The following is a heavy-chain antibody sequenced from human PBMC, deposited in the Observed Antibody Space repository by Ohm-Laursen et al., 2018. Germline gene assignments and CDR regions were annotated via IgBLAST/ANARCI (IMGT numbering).Heavy chain of an antibody. CDR2: ISSSGSTI. J-gene: IGHJ3*02. V-gene: IGHV3-11*01. CDR3: ARGGRWKHAFDI. CDR1: GFTFSDYY. Sequence: SLRLSCSAPGFTFSDYYMSWIRQAPGKGLEWVSYISSSGSTIYYADSVKGRFTISRDNAKNSLYLQMNSLRAEDTAVYYCARGGRWKHAFDIWGQGTMVTVPS. D-gene: IGHD2-15*01.